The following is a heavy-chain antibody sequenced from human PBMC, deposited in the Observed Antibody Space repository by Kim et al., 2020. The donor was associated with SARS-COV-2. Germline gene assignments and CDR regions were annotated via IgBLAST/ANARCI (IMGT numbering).Heavy chain of an antibody. CDR1: GGSISSYY. CDR2: IYYSGST. CDR3: AGLYVAGPFDY. Sequence: SETLSLTCTVSGGSISSYYWSWIRQPPGKGLEWIGYIYYSGSTNCNPSLTSRVTISVDTSKNQFSLKLSAVTAADTAVYYCAGLYVAGPFDYSGQGTLVTVSS. V-gene: IGHV4-59*13. D-gene: IGHD6-19*01. J-gene: IGHJ4*02.